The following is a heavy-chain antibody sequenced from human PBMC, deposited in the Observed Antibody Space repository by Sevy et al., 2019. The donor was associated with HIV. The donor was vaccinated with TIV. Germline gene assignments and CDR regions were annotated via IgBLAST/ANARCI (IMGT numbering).Heavy chain of an antibody. D-gene: IGHD1-1*01. CDR3: LKRKWDPSPGQDNWFDP. CDR1: GFTFTAYP. J-gene: IGHJ5*02. CDR2: ITRTGEAT. V-gene: IGHV3-23*01. Sequence: GGSLRLSCAVSGFTFTAYPMAWVLQGPGKGLEWVSAITRTGEATHYADSVKGRFTISRDDSKSMLYLQMNRLKADDTAIYYCLKRKWDPSPGQDNWFDPWGQGTLVTVSS.